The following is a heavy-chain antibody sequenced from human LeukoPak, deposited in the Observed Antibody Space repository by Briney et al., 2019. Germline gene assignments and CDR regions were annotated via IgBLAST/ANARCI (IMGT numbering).Heavy chain of an antibody. V-gene: IGHV3-7*03. CDR3: AKDTRPGATAPLFDY. CDR1: GFTFSSCW. CDR2: IKQDGSEK. J-gene: IGHJ4*02. D-gene: IGHD1-26*01. Sequence: PGGSLRLSCAASGFTFSSCWLSWVRQAPGMGLEWVASIKQDGSEKYYVDSVKGRFTISRDNAKNSLYLQMNSLRAEDTALYYCAKDTRPGATAPLFDYWGQGTLVTVSS.